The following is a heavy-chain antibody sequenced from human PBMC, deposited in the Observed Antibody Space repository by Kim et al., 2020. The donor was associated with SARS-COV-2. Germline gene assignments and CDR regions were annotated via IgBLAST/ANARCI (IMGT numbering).Heavy chain of an antibody. CDR3: ARDGAATTSLDY. V-gene: IGHV4-30-2*05. J-gene: IGHJ4*02. D-gene: IGHD1-26*01. Sequence: YHHPPLKSRVTRSVDTSKNQFSLKLSSVTAADTAVYYCARDGAATTSLDYWGQGTLVTVSS.